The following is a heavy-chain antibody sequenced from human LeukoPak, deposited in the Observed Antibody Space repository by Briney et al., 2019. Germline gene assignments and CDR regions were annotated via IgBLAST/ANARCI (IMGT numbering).Heavy chain of an antibody. CDR1: GFTFSSYA. J-gene: IGHJ6*04. Sequence: PGGSLRLSCAASGFTFSSYAMSWVRQAPGKGLEWVSVISGPGGNTYYADSVKGRFTISRDNSKNTLYLQMNSLSAEDTAVYYCAKAHIAAAGTRRGMDVWGKGTTVTVSS. CDR2: ISGPGGNT. V-gene: IGHV3-23*01. D-gene: IGHD6-13*01. CDR3: AKAHIAAAGTRRGMDV.